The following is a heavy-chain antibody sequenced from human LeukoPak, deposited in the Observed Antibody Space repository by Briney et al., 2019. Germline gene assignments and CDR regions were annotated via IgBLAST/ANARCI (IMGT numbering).Heavy chain of an antibody. CDR2: INSDGSST. J-gene: IGHJ3*02. Sequence: GGSLRLSCAASGFTFSNYWMHWVRQAPGKGLVWVSRINSDGSSTTSADSVKGRFTISRDNAENTLYLQMNSLRAEDTAVYFCARGNAHAFDIWGQGTMVTVSS. CDR3: ARGNAHAFDI. CDR1: GFTFSNYW. D-gene: IGHD1-1*01. V-gene: IGHV3-74*01.